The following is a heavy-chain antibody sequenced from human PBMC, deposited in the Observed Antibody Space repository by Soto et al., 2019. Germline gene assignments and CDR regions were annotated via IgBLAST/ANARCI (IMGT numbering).Heavy chain of an antibody. J-gene: IGHJ4*02. CDR2: IYYSGST. Sequence: QVQLQESGPGLVKPSQTLSLTCTVSGGSISSGDYYWNWIRQPPGKGLEWIGYIYYSGSTYYNPSPKSRVTTSVDTSRTQFSLKLSSVTAADTAVYYCARVLDIVATIVDYWGQGTLVTVSS. V-gene: IGHV4-30-4*01. CDR1: GGSISSGDYY. D-gene: IGHD5-12*01. CDR3: ARVLDIVATIVDY.